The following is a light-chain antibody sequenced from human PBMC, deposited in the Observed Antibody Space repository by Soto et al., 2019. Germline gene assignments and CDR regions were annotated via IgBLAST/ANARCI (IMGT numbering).Light chain of an antibody. Sequence: DIQMTQSPSSLSASVGDRVTITCQASQDISNYLNWYQQKPGKAPKLLIYDASNLETGVPSRFSGSGSGPDFTFTISSLQPEDIATYYCQQYDNLLLTFGPGTKVDI. CDR3: QQYDNLLLT. CDR2: DAS. CDR1: QDISNY. J-gene: IGKJ3*01. V-gene: IGKV1-33*01.